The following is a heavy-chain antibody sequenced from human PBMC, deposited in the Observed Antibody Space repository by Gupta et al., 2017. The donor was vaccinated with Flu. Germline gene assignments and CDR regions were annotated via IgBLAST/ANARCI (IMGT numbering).Heavy chain of an antibody. Sequence: QVQLQESGPGLVKPSQTLSLTCTVSGGSISSGGYYWSWIRQHPGKGLEWIGYIYYSGSTYYNPSLKSRVTISVDTSKNQFSLKLSSVTAADTAVYYCAREQPTMVWVRGVIRVIDYWGQGTLVTVSS. V-gene: IGHV4-31*03. D-gene: IGHD3-10*01. CDR2: IYYSGST. CDR1: GGSISSGGYY. CDR3: AREQPTMVWVRGVIRVIDY. J-gene: IGHJ4*02.